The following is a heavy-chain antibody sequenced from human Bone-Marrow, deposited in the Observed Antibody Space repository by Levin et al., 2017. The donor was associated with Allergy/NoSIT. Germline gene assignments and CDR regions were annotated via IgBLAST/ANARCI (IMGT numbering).Heavy chain of an antibody. V-gene: IGHV5-51*01. Sequence: PRASVKVSCKGSGDDFRSDWIGWVRQMPGKGLEWMGIIYVDDSDTRYSPSFKGQVTISADKSISTSYLHWSSLKASDTAIYYCVRHTFYYASDLWGQGTVVTVSS. CDR2: IYVDDSDT. CDR1: GDDFRSDW. D-gene: IGHD3-10*01. CDR3: VRHTFYYASDL. J-gene: IGHJ3*01.